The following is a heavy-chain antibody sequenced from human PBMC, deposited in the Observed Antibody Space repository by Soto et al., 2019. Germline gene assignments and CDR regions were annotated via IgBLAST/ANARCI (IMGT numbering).Heavy chain of an antibody. D-gene: IGHD1-1*01. CDR1: GGSISSGGYY. CDR3: ARDPMRYPTYFDY. V-gene: IGHV4-31*03. J-gene: IGHJ4*02. CDR2: IYHSGNT. Sequence: QVQLQESGPGLVKPSETLSLTCTVSGGSISSGGYYWSWIRQHPGKGLEWIGYIYHSGNTYYNPSLKSRVXXSXDXXKHQFSLKLSSVTAADTAVYYCARDPMRYPTYFDYWGQGTLVTVSS.